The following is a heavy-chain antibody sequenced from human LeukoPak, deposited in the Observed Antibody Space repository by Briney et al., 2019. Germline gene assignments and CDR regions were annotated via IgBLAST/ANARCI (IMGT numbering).Heavy chain of an antibody. V-gene: IGHV4-59*12. Sequence: SETLSLTCTVSGGSISSYYWSWIRQPPGKGLEWIGYIYYSGSTNYNPSLKSRVTISVDTSKNQFSLKLSSVTAADTAVYYCARDLTQYWFDPWGQGTLVTVSS. CDR1: GGSISSYY. CDR2: IYYSGST. J-gene: IGHJ5*02. CDR3: ARDLTQYWFDP.